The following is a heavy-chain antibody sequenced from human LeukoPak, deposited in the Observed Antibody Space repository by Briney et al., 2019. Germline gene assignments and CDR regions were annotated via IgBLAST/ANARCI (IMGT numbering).Heavy chain of an antibody. Sequence: PSETLSLTCTVSGGSISSYYWSWIRQPPGKGLEWIGYIYYSGSTNYNPSLKSRVTISVDTSKNQFSLKLSSVTAADTAVYYCARVGVVVVVAATDFYDSSGSEAPAFFDIWGQGTMVTVSS. D-gene: IGHD2-15*01. J-gene: IGHJ3*02. CDR1: GGSISSYY. V-gene: IGHV4-59*01. CDR2: IYYSGST. CDR3: ARVGVVVVVAATDFYDSSGSEAPAFFDI.